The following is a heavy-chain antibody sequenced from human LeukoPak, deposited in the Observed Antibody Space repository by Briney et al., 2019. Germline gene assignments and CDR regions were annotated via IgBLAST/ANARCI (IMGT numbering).Heavy chain of an antibody. Sequence: PGGSLRLSCAASGFTFSSYTMNWVRQAPGRGPEWVSSISSSSSYIYYADSVKGRFTIPRDNAKNSLYLQMDSLRAEDTAVYYCARDGKDSMIVVVTAEYFQHWGQGTLVTVSS. CDR3: ARDGKDSMIVVVTAEYFQH. J-gene: IGHJ1*01. V-gene: IGHV3-21*01. CDR2: ISSSSSYI. CDR1: GFTFSSYT. D-gene: IGHD3-22*01.